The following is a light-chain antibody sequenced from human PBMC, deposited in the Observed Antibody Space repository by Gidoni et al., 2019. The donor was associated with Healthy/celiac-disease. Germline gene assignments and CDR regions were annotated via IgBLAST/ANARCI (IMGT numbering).Light chain of an antibody. CDR1: QSISSW. V-gene: IGKV1-5*01. J-gene: IGKJ3*01. CDR2: DAS. Sequence: DIKMTHSPSTLSASVGDRVTVTCRASQSISSWLAWYQQKPGKAPKLLIYDASSLESGVPSRFLGSGSVTPFALSIRSLQPYYFATYYVQQYRAFXHXTKVDIK. CDR3: QQYRA.